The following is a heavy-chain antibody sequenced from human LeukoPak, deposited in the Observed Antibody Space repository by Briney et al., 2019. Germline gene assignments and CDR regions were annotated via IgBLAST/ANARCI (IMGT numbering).Heavy chain of an antibody. CDR2: ISDSGGDT. V-gene: IGHV3-23*01. D-gene: IGHD6-19*01. CDR3: AKHPFIAVTVLEH. Sequence: PGGSLRLSCAASAFSFDNFAMSWVRQAPGRGLEWIAAISDSGGDTYYAESIKGRFTISRDNSKNTLYLQMNSLRADDTALYYCAKHPFIAVTVLEHWGQGTLVTVPS. CDR1: AFSFDNFA. J-gene: IGHJ4*02.